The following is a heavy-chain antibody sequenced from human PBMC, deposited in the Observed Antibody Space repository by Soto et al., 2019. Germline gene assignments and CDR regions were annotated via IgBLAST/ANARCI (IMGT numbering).Heavy chain of an antibody. Sequence: QITLKESGPTLVKPTQTLTLTCSFSGFSLSTSGVGVGWIRQPPGKALEWLALIYWNDDKRYSPSLKSRLTITKDTSKNQVVLTMTNMDPVDTATYYCARRRSSDYDRNNWFDPWGQGTLVTVSS. CDR3: ARRRSSDYDRNNWFDP. D-gene: IGHD5-12*01. CDR2: IYWNDDK. CDR1: GFSLSTSGVG. J-gene: IGHJ5*02. V-gene: IGHV2-5*01.